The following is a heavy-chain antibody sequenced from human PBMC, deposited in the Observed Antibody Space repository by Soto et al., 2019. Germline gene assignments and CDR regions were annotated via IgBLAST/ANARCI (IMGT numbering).Heavy chain of an antibody. CDR2: ISYDGSNK. D-gene: IGHD6-6*01. V-gene: IGHV3-30*18. Sequence: QVHLVESGGGVVQPGRSLRLSCSASGFTFNGYGMHWVRQAPGKALEWVAVISYDGSNKYYADSVKGRITISRDNSQSTLYLQMNSLRAEDTAVYYCAKDLNFRGSSFPGDFWGQGTLVTVSS. CDR1: GFTFNGYG. J-gene: IGHJ4*02. CDR3: AKDLNFRGSSFPGDF.